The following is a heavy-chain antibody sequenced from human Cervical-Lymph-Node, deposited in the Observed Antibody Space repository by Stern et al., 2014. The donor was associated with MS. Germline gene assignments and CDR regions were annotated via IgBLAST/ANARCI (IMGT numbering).Heavy chain of an antibody. CDR3: AREVAGHRLGMMDV. Sequence: QVQLLQPGAEVKKPGASVKVSCKASGYTFTSYYMHWVRQAPGQGLEWLGIINPSGGKTSYAQKFQGRVTVTRDTSTNTAYMELSSLRSEDTAVYYCAREVAGHRLGMMDVWGQGTTVTVSS. J-gene: IGHJ6*02. CDR1: GYTFTSYY. D-gene: IGHD6-19*01. V-gene: IGHV1-46*01. CDR2: INPSGGKT.